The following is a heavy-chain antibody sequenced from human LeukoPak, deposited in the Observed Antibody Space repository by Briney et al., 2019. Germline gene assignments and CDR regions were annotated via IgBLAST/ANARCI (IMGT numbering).Heavy chain of an antibody. V-gene: IGHV3-33*01. CDR2: IWYDGSIK. D-gene: IGHD3-22*01. Sequence: GGSLRLSCAASGFTFSSYGMHWVRQAPGKGLEWVAVIWYDGSIKYYADSVKGRFTISRDNSKNTLYLQMNSLRTEDTAVYYCARDEGYYDSSGYLPSDYWGQGTLVTVSS. CDR3: ARDEGYYDSSGYLPSDY. CDR1: GFTFSSYG. J-gene: IGHJ4*02.